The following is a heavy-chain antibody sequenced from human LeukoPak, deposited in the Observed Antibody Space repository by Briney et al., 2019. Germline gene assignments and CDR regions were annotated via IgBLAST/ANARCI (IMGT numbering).Heavy chain of an antibody. D-gene: IGHD4-11*01. CDR3: ARGEGDYSNYSDAFDI. CDR2: IYTSGST. J-gene: IGHJ3*02. Sequence: SETLSLTCTVSGGSISSGSYYWRGIRQPAGKGLEWIGRIYTSGSTNYNPSLKSRVTMSVDTSKNQFSLKLSSVTAADTAVYYCARGEGDYSNYSDAFDIWGQGTMVTVSS. CDR1: GGSISSGSYY. V-gene: IGHV4-61*02.